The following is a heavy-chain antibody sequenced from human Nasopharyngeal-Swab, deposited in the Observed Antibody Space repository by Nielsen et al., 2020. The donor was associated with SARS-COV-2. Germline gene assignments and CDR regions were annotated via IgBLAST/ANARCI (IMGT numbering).Heavy chain of an antibody. J-gene: IGHJ5*02. V-gene: IGHV4-31*03. CDR3: ARQNNYDILTGYSQFSNWFDP. CDR2: IYYSGST. D-gene: IGHD3-9*01. CDR1: GGSISSGGYY. Sequence: SETLSLTCTVSGGSISSGGYYWSWIRRHPGKGLEWIGYIYYSGSTYYNPSLKSRVTISVDTSKNQFSLKLSSVTAADTAVYYCARQNNYDILTGYSQFSNWFDPWGQGTLVTVSS.